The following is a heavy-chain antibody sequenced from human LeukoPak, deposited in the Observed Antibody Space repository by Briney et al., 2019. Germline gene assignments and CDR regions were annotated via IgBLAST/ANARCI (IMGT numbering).Heavy chain of an antibody. CDR3: AKLKGSSSWTDYLDY. V-gene: IGHV3-23*01. D-gene: IGHD6-13*01. Sequence: GGSPRLSCAASGFTFSSYAMSWVRQAPGKGLEWVSAISGSGGSTYYADSVKGRFTISRDNSKNTLYLQMNSLRAEDTAVYYCAKLKGSSSWTDYLDYWGQGTLVTVSS. CDR2: ISGSGGST. CDR1: GFTFSSYA. J-gene: IGHJ4*02.